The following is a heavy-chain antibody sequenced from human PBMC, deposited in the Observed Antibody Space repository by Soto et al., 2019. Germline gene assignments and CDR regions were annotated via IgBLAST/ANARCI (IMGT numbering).Heavy chain of an antibody. D-gene: IGHD2-15*01. Sequence: GASVKVSCKASGYTFINYYMHWVRQAPGQGLEWMGIINPNGGSTTYAQKFQGRVTLTTDTSTSTVYMELSSLRSEDTAVYYCVARRYCSGGSCPNYFDYWGQGTRVTVSS. V-gene: IGHV1-46*01. CDR3: VARRYCSGGSCPNYFDY. J-gene: IGHJ4*02. CDR2: INPNGGST. CDR1: GYTFINYY.